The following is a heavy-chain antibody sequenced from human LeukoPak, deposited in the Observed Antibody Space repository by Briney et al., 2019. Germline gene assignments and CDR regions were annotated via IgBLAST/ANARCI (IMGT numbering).Heavy chain of an antibody. CDR1: GYTFTYYY. V-gene: IGHV1-69-2*01. CDR3: ATGRYCSGGSCYLDY. Sequence: ASVKISCKVSGYTFTYYYMHWVQQAPGKGLEWMGLVDPEDGETIYAEKFQGRVTITADTSTDTAYMELSSLRSEDTAVYYFATGRYCSGGSCYLDYWGQGPLVTVSS. CDR2: VDPEDGET. D-gene: IGHD2-15*01. J-gene: IGHJ4*02.